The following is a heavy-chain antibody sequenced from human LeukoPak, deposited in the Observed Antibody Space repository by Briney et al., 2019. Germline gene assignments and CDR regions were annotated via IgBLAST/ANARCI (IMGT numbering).Heavy chain of an antibody. CDR3: ARTTRGPKAAAGFDP. CDR1: GFSLSTSGMC. CDR2: IDWDDDK. J-gene: IGHJ5*02. Sequence: SGPALVKPTQTLTLTCTFSGFSLSTSGMCVSWIRQPPGKALEWLALIDWDDDKYYSTSLKTRLTISKDTSKNQVVLTMTNMDPLETATFYWARTTRGPKAAAGFDPWGQGTLVTVSS. D-gene: IGHD6-13*01. V-gene: IGHV2-70*01.